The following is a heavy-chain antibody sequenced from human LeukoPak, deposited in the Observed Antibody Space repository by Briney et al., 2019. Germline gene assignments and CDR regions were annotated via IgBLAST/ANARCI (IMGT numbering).Heavy chain of an antibody. CDR2: IYYSGNT. CDR1: GGSISSSSSY. Sequence: SETLSLTCTVSGGSISSSSSYWGWIRQPPGKGLEWIGSIYYSGNTYYNPSLRSRVTISVDTSKNQFSLKLSSVTAADTALYCCTRLLRSIDAFDIWGQGTMVTVSS. D-gene: IGHD2/OR15-2a*01. V-gene: IGHV4-39*01. CDR3: TRLLRSIDAFDI. J-gene: IGHJ3*02.